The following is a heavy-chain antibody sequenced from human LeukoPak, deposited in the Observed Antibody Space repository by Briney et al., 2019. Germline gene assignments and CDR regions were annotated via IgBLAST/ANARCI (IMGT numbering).Heavy chain of an antibody. CDR2: IYYSGST. J-gene: IGHJ4*02. Sequence: WETLSLTCTVSGGSISSYYWSWIRQPAGKGLEWIGYIYYSGSTNYNPSLKSRVTISVDTSKNQFSLKLSSVTAADTAVYYCARVSVTVIDYWGQGTLVTVSS. CDR1: GGSISSYY. D-gene: IGHD3-16*02. CDR3: ARVSVTVIDY. V-gene: IGHV4-59*01.